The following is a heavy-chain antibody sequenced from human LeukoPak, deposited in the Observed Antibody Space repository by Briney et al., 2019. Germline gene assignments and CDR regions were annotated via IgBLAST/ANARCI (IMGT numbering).Heavy chain of an antibody. V-gene: IGHV3-9*01. D-gene: IGHD2-2*01. CDR3: AKDLGYCSSTSCYGLGN. CDR2: ISWNSGSI. J-gene: IGHJ4*02. CDR1: GFTFDDYA. Sequence: PGGSLRLSCAASGFTFDDYAMHWVRQAPGKGLEWVSGISWNSGSIGYADSVKGRFTISRDNAKNSLYLQMNSLRAEDTALYYCAKDLGYCSSTSCYGLGNWGQGTLVTVSS.